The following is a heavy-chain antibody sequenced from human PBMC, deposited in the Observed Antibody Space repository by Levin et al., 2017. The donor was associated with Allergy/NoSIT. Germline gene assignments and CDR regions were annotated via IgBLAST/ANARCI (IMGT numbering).Heavy chain of an antibody. CDR3: ARYLGYCSGGSCYENAFDS. V-gene: IGHV4-59*08. D-gene: IGHD2-15*01. Sequence: GSLRLSCTVSGGSISSYYWSWIRQPPGKGLEWIGYIYYSGSTNYNPSLKSRVTISVDTSKNQFSLKLSSVTAADTAVYYCARYLGYCSGGSCYENAFDSWGQGTMVTVSS. CDR2: IYYSGST. CDR1: GGSISSYY. J-gene: IGHJ3*02.